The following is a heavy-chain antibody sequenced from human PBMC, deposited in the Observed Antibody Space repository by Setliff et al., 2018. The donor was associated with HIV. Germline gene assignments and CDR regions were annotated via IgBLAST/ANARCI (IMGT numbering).Heavy chain of an antibody. D-gene: IGHD1-26*01. CDR3: ARDVGRGGPGRWVDP. J-gene: IGHJ5*02. Sequence: ASVKVSCKASGYIITGYLIHWVRQAPGQGLEWMGWINPNSGDTKYAQKFQGRVAMTRDTAAYTAYMELTSLRSDDTAVYYCARDVGRGGPGRWVDPWGQGTLVTVS. CDR2: INPNSGDT. V-gene: IGHV1-2*02. CDR1: GYIITGYL.